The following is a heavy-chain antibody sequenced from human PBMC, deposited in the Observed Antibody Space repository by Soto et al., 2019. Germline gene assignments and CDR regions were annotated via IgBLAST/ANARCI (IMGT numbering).Heavy chain of an antibody. CDR3: ARSCSSTSCYRGYYYYGMDV. CDR2: IIPILGIA. CDR1: GGTFSSYA. V-gene: IGHV1-69*10. Sequence: ASVKVSCKASGGTFSSYAISWVRQAPGQGLEWMGGIIPILGIANYAQKFQGRVTITADKSTSTAYMELSSLRSEDTAVYYCARSCSSTSCYRGYYYYGMDVWGQGTTVTVSS. J-gene: IGHJ6*02. D-gene: IGHD2-2*02.